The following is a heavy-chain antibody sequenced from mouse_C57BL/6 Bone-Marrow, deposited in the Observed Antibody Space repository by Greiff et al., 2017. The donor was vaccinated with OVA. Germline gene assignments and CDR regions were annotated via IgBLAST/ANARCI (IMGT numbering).Heavy chain of an antibody. V-gene: IGHV3-6*01. Sequence: ESGPGLVKPSQSLSLTCSVTGYSITSGYYWNWIRQFPGNKLEWMGYISYDGSNNYNPSLKNRISITRDTSKNQFFLKLNSVTTEDTATYYCEGSVGNYDGYYAFAYWGQGTLVTVSA. D-gene: IGHD2-3*01. J-gene: IGHJ3*01. CDR1: GYSITSGYY. CDR3: EGSVGNYDGYYAFAY. CDR2: ISYDGSN.